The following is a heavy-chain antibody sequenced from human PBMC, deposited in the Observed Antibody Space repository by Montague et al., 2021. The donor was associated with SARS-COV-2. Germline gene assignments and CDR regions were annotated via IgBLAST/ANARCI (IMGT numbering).Heavy chain of an antibody. CDR1: GGSITNYY. J-gene: IGHJ5*02. V-gene: IGHV4-59*12. D-gene: IGHD1-26*01. CDR3: ARLRRGTYYVSFDP. Sequence: SETLSLTCTVSGGSITNYYWTWIRQSPGRGLEWIGYIYYSATTSXNPSLKSRVTMSIDTSKNQFSLSLSSVTAADSAVYYCARLRRGTYYVSFDPWGQGTLVSVSA. CDR2: IYYSATT.